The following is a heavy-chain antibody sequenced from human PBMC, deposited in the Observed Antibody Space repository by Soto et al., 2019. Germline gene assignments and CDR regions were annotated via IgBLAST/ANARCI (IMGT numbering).Heavy chain of an antibody. CDR2: IIPIFGTA. Sequence: GASVKVSCKASGGTFSSYAISWVRQAPGQGLEWMGAIIPIFGTANYAQKFQGRVTITADESTSTAYMELSSLRSEDTAVYYCARDPPGSTLYYDFWSGYSRMGYYGMVVWGQGTTVTVSS. CDR1: GGTFSSYA. D-gene: IGHD3-3*01. J-gene: IGHJ6*02. CDR3: ARDPPGSTLYYDFWSGYSRMGYYGMVV. V-gene: IGHV1-69*13.